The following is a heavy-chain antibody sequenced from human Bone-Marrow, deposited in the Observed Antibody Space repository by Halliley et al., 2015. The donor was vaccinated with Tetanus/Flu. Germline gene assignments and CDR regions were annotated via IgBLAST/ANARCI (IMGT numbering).Heavy chain of an antibody. Sequence: TLSLTCTVFGGSISGYYYSWIRQPPGKGPEWIGYVYYSGDTDYNPSLRSRVTISVDTSKNHFSLKLTSVTGADTAVYYWGTSPILGVVSMWGRGIVVAVSS. CDR3: GTSPILGVVSM. V-gene: IGHV4-59*01. CDR1: GGSISGYY. D-gene: IGHD3-3*01. CDR2: VYYSGDT. J-gene: IGHJ4*02.